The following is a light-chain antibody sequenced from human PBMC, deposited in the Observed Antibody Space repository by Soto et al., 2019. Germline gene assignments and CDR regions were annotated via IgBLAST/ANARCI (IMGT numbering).Light chain of an antibody. Sequence: IQLTQSPSSLSASVGDRVTITCRASQGISTYLAWYHQEPRKAPKLLIFAASILQSGVPSRFSGSGSGTDFNLTSSSLQPEDFATYYCQQLNTYPRTFGPGTKVEIK. CDR3: QQLNTYPRT. CDR1: QGISTY. CDR2: AAS. J-gene: IGKJ3*01. V-gene: IGKV1-9*01.